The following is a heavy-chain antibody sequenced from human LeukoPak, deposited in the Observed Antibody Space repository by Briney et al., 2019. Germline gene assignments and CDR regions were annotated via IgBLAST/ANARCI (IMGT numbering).Heavy chain of an antibody. J-gene: IGHJ4*02. V-gene: IGHV3-66*01. CDR1: GFTVSSNY. Sequence: GGSLRLSCAASGFTVSSNYMSWVRQAPGKGLEWVSVIYSGGSTYYADSVKGRFTISRDNPKNSLYLQMNSLNIKDTAVYYCAREIPGGANSLDYWGQGTLVTVSS. CDR2: IYSGGST. D-gene: IGHD1-26*01. CDR3: AREIPGGANSLDY.